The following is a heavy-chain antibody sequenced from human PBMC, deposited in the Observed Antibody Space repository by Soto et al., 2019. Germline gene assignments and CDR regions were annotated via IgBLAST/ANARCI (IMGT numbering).Heavy chain of an antibody. CDR3: ARQAVQQQLVRGWFDP. CDR1: GGSISSSGYY. D-gene: IGHD6-13*01. J-gene: IGHJ5*02. CDR2: IYHSGST. Sequence: QLQLQESGPGLVKPSETLSLTCTVSGGSISSSGYYWAWIRQPPGKGLEWIGSIYHSGSTYYNPSPKGRVTLSXXTXKXXFSVKLSPVTAADTAVYYCARQAVQQQLVRGWFDPWGQGTLVTVSS. V-gene: IGHV4-39*01.